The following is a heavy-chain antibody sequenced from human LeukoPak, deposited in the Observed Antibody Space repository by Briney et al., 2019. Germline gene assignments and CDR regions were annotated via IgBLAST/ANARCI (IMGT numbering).Heavy chain of an antibody. V-gene: IGHV1-46*01. Sequence: RASVKVSCKASGYTFTGYYIHWVRQSPGQGLEWMGELNPSGGGTRYAQKFQGRVTMTRDMSANTVDMELSSLRSEDTATYYCASSIVARLDCWGQGTRVTVTS. CDR3: ASSIVARLDC. CDR2: LNPSGGGT. J-gene: IGHJ4*02. D-gene: IGHD6-6*01. CDR1: GYTFTGYY.